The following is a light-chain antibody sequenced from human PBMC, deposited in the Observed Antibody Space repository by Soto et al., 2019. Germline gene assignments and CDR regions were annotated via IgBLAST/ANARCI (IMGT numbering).Light chain of an antibody. J-gene: IGLJ2*01. CDR1: SSDVGGYNY. V-gene: IGLV2-8*01. CDR3: SSYAGTNVVV. Sequence: QSVLTQPPSASGSPRQSVTISCTGTSSDVGGYNYVSWYQQHPGKAPKRMIYEVSKRPSGVPDRFSGSKSGNTASLTVSGLQAEDEADYYCSSYAGTNVVVFGGGTNVTVL. CDR2: EVS.